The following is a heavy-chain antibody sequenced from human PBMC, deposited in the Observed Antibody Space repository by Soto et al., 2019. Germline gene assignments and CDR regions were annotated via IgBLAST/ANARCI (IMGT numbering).Heavy chain of an antibody. J-gene: IGHJ4*02. CDR3: ARQRRDFDY. CDR2: IFSSGST. CDR1: GGSISNYY. Sequence: SETMSLTCTVAGGSISNYYWSWIRPPPGKGLQWIGYIFSSGSTNYNPSLKSRVTISVNTSKNQCSLNLNSVTAADTAVYYCARQRRDFDYWGQGSLVTVSS. V-gene: IGHV4-59*08.